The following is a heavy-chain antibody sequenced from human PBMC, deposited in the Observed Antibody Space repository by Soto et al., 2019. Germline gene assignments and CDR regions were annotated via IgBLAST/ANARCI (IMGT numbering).Heavy chain of an antibody. J-gene: IGHJ4*02. Sequence: QLQLQESGPGLVKPSETLSLTCTVSGGSISSSTYYWGWILQPPGKGLEGIGSIYYSGSTYYNPSLKSRVTTSVDTSKNQFSLKLSSVTAADSAVYYCARSTLYYANRYWGQGTLVTVSS. D-gene: IGHD3-22*01. V-gene: IGHV4-39*01. CDR3: ARSTLYYANRY. CDR1: GGSISSSTYY. CDR2: IYYSGST.